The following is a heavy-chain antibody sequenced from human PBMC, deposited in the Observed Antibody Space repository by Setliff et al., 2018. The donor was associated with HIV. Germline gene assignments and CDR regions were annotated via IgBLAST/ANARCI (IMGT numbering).Heavy chain of an antibody. J-gene: IGHJ4*02. CDR1: GYTFTFTSYD. CDR3: ARSPLPGGWYVYFDY. CDR2: MNLNSGDT. Sequence: ASVKVSCKASGYTFTFTSYDIYWLRQATGQGLEWMGWMNLNSGDTDSAHKFHGRVTMTRDTSLSTAYMELRSLRSEDTAVYYCARSPLPGGWYVYFDYWGQGTLVTVS. V-gene: IGHV1-8*02. D-gene: IGHD6-19*01.